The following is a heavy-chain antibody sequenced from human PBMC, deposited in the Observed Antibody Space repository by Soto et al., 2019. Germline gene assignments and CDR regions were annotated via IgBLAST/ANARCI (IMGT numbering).Heavy chain of an antibody. CDR1: GGTFSSYA. CDR2: IIPIFGTA. D-gene: IGHD3-10*01. Sequence: QVQLVQSGAEVKKPGSSVKVSCKASGGTFSSYAISWVRQAPGQGLEWMGGIIPIFGTADYAQKFQGRVTITADESTSTAYMELSSLRSEDPAVYFCASIRANTYYYGMDGWGQGTTVTVSS. CDR3: ASIRANTYYYGMDG. J-gene: IGHJ6*02. V-gene: IGHV1-69*12.